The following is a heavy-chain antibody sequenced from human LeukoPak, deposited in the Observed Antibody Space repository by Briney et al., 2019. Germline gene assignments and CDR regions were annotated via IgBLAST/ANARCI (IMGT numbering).Heavy chain of an antibody. V-gene: IGHV3-23*01. Sequence: GSLRLSCAASGFTFSSYAMSWVRQAPGKGLEWVSTIRMTGGSTYYADSVKGRFTISRDNSKNTLHLQMNSLRAEDTAVYYCAKGGGITRPYFDYWGQGTLVTVSS. CDR1: GFTFSSYA. CDR2: IRMTGGST. CDR3: AKGGGITRPYFDY. J-gene: IGHJ4*02. D-gene: IGHD3-16*01.